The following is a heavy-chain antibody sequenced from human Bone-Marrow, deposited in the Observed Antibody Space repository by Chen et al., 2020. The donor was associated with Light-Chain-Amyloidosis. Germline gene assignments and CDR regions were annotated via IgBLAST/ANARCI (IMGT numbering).Heavy chain of an antibody. CDR3: ARVSFERGGPARPPGDS. CDR2: LSYDGNSK. Sequence: QVQLVESGGGVVQPGRSLRLSCAASGFTFSNYGMHWVRQTPGNGLEWVAVLSYDGNSKDYADSVKGRFTISRDSSKNTLYLQMNSLRAEDTAVYYCARVSFERGGPARPPGDSWGQGTLVTVSS. J-gene: IGHJ4*02. V-gene: IGHV3-30-3*01. CDR1: GFTFSNYG. D-gene: IGHD6-6*01.